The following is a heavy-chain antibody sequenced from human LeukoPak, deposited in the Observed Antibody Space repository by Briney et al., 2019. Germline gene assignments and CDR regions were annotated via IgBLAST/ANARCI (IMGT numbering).Heavy chain of an antibody. CDR1: GFTFSSYV. Sequence: GGSLRLSCAASGFTFSSYVMNWVRQAPGEGLEWVSGIHGGGVNTYYADSVKGRFTISRDNSKNTLYLQMNSLRAEDTAVYYCAKGGGGYLDYWGQGTLVTVSS. J-gene: IGHJ4*02. V-gene: IGHV3-23*01. CDR2: IHGGGVNT. CDR3: AKGGGGYLDY. D-gene: IGHD3-16*02.